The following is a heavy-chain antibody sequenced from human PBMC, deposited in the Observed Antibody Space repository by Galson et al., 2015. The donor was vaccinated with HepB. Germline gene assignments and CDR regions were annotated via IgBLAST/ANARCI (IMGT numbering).Heavy chain of an antibody. CDR2: ISYDGSNK. J-gene: IGHJ4*02. Sequence: SLRLSCAASGFTFSSYAMHWVRQAPGKGLEWVAVISYDGSNKYYADSVKGRFTISRDNSKNTLYLQMNSLRAEDTAVYYCARDNYSGYDDEGGFDYWGQGTLVTVSS. CDR1: GFTFSSYA. V-gene: IGHV3-30*04. D-gene: IGHD5-12*01. CDR3: ARDNYSGYDDEGGFDY.